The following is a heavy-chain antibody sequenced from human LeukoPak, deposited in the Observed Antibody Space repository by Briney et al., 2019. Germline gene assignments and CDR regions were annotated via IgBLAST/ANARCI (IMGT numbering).Heavy chain of an antibody. D-gene: IGHD4-17*01. CDR3: AREGSIYGDYGILYFDY. J-gene: IGHJ4*02. CDR1: GYTFTSYG. V-gene: IGHV1-18*01. CDR2: ISAYNGNT. Sequence: ASVKVSCEASGYTFTSYGISWVRQAPGQGLEWMGWISAYNGNTNYAQKFQGRVTMTTDTSTSTAYMELRSLRSDDTTVYYCAREGSIYGDYGILYFDYWGQGTLVTVS.